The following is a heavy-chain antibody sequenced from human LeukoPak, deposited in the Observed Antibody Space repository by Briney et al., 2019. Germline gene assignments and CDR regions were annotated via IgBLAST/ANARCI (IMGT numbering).Heavy chain of an antibody. Sequence: GGSLRLSCAASGFTFSNYWMNWVRQAPGKGLQWVANINRDGREEYYVDSVKGRFTISRDNAKNSLYLQMNSLRAEDTAVYYCARVTNYYDSSGYYGWFDPWGQGTLVTVSS. CDR3: ARVTNYYDSSGYYGWFDP. CDR1: GFTFSNYW. V-gene: IGHV3-7*01. D-gene: IGHD3-22*01. CDR2: INRDGREE. J-gene: IGHJ5*02.